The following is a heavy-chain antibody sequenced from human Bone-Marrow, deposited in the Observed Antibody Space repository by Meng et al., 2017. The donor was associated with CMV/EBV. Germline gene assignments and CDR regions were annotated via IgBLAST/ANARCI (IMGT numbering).Heavy chain of an antibody. J-gene: IGHJ6*02. CDR2: ISYDGSNK. CDR1: GFTFSSYA. Sequence: CAASGFTFSSYAMHWVRQAPGKGLEWVAVISYDGSNKYYADSVKGRFTISRDNSKNTLYLQMNSLRAEDTALYYCARDIRAESSGWYSLFYYYGMDVWGQGTTVTVSS. V-gene: IGHV3-30-3*01. CDR3: ARDIRAESSGWYSLFYYYGMDV. D-gene: IGHD6-19*01.